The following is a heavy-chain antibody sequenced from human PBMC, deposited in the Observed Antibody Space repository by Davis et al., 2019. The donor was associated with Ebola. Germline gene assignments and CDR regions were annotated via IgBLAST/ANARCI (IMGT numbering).Heavy chain of an antibody. V-gene: IGHV1-46*01. CDR2: INPNDGRT. CDR1: GYTFTNYY. CDR3: ARLYTGTSFGFEGFDS. D-gene: IGHD3-10*01. J-gene: IGHJ4*02. Sequence: AASVKVSCKASGYTFTNYYMHWVRQAPGQGLEWMGMINPNDGRTIYAQKFQGRVTTTTDASTSTAYMELRSLKSDDTAVYYCARLYTGTSFGFEGFDSWGQGTLVTVSS.